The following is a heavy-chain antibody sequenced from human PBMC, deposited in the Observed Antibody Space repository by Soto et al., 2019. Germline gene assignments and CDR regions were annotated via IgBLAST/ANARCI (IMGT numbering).Heavy chain of an antibody. CDR1: GFTFSSYA. CDR2: ISYDGSNK. Sequence: QVQLVESGGGVVQPGRSLRLSCAASGFTFSSYAMHWVRQAPGKGLEWVAVISYDGSNKYYADSVKGRFTISRDNSKNXLYLQMNSLRAEDTAVYYCARDSSWGVGATPTFDYWGQGTLVTVSS. J-gene: IGHJ4*02. CDR3: ARDSSWGVGATPTFDY. V-gene: IGHV3-30-3*01. D-gene: IGHD1-26*01.